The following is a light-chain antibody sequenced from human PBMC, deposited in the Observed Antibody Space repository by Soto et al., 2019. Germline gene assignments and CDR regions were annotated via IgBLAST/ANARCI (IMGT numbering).Light chain of an antibody. Sequence: DIQLTQSPSFLSASVGDRVTITCRASQGMRSFLAWYQEKPGEPPKLLIYDALTLQSGVPSRFSGSGSGTEFTLTISSLQPEDFATYYCQQLDSYPITFGQGTRLEIK. J-gene: IGKJ5*01. CDR1: QGMRSF. V-gene: IGKV1-9*01. CDR3: QQLDSYPIT. CDR2: DAL.